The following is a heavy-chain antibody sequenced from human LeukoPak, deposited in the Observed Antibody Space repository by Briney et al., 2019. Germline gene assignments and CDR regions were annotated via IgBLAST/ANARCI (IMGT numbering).Heavy chain of an antibody. CDR3: ARTYYDFWSGYLYYYMDV. CDR2: IYPGDSDT. J-gene: IGHJ6*03. Sequence: KPGEPLKISCKGSGYSFTSYWIGWVRQMPGKGLEWMGIIYPGDSDTRYSPSFQGQVTISADKSISTAYLQWSSLKASDTAMYYCARTYYDFWSGYLYYYMDVWGKGTTVTVSS. CDR1: GYSFTSYW. D-gene: IGHD3-3*01. V-gene: IGHV5-51*03.